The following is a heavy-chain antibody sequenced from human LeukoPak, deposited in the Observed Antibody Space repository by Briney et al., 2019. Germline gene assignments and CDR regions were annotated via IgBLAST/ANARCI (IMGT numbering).Heavy chain of an antibody. V-gene: IGHV3-30*02. D-gene: IGHD6-19*01. J-gene: IGHJ6*03. CDR1: GFTFSSYD. CDR3: AKGSKAVLFTRDHYMDV. CDR2: IRYDGSNK. Sequence: GGSLRLSCAAPGFTFSSYDIHWVRQAPGKGLEWVAFIRYDGSNKYYADSVRGRFTISRDNSKNTLYLHMNSLRAEDTAVYFCAKGSKAVLFTRDHYMDVWGKGTTVTISS.